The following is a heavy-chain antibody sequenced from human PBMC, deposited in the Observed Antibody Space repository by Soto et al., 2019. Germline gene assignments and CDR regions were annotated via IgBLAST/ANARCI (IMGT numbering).Heavy chain of an antibody. CDR1: GYTFINYG. CDR2: LSAYNGDT. Sequence: QVQLVQSGAEVKKPGASVRVSCKTSGYTFINYGITWVRQAPGQGLEWMGWLSAYNGDTSSSEKLQHRFTMTTDTSTTTVYMDLRSLTSDDTAVYYCARWSAIVGGAEALDVWGQGTMVIVSS. J-gene: IGHJ3*01. V-gene: IGHV1-18*01. CDR3: ARWSAIVGGAEALDV. D-gene: IGHD1-26*01.